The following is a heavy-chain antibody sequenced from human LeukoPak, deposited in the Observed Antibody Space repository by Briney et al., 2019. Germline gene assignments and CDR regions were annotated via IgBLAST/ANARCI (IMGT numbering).Heavy chain of an antibody. CDR2: IYYSGST. V-gene: IGHV4-59*01. CDR1: GGSISSYY. CDR3: ARVNYGDYGID. J-gene: IGHJ4*02. Sequence: PSETLSLTCTVSGGSISSYYWSWIRQPPGKGLEWIGYIYYSGSTNYNPSLKSRVTISVDTSKNQFSLKLSSVTAADTAVYYCARVNYGDYGIDWGQGTLVTVSS. D-gene: IGHD4-17*01.